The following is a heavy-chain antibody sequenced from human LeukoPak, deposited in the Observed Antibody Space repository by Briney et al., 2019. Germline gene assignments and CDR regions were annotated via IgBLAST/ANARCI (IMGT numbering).Heavy chain of an antibody. V-gene: IGHV3-30*18. CDR1: GFTFSSYG. D-gene: IGHD4-17*01. CDR3: AKSDYGDYN. CDR2: ISYDGSNK. Sequence: GGSLRLSCAASGFTFSSYGMPWVRQAPGKGLEWVAVISYDGSNKYYADSVKGRFTISRDNSKNTLYLQMNSLRAEDTAVYYCAKSDYGDYNWGQGTLVTVSS. J-gene: IGHJ4*02.